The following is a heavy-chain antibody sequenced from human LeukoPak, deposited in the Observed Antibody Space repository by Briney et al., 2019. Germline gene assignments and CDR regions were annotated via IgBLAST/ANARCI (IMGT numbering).Heavy chain of an antibody. Sequence: SETLSLTCTVSGGSISSSSYYWGWIRQPPGKGLEWIGSIYYSGSTYYNPSLKSRVTISVDTSKNQFSLKLSSVTAADTAVYYCARAARYDSSGYWSYWGQGTLVTVSS. CDR3: ARAARYDSSGYWSY. J-gene: IGHJ4*02. CDR1: GGSISSSSYY. V-gene: IGHV4-39*07. CDR2: IYYSGST. D-gene: IGHD3-22*01.